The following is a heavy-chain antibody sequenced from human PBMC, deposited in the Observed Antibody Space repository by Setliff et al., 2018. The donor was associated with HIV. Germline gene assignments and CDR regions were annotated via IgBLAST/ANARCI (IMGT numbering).Heavy chain of an antibody. CDR1: GYTFTSYD. J-gene: IGHJ4*02. Sequence: ASVKVSCKASGYTFTSYDINWVRQATGQGLEWMGWMNPNSGNAGYAQHFQGRVTMTRNTSIDTAYMELSGLTSDDTAVYFCARQLSNSLDHWGQGTPVTVSS. CDR3: ARQLSNSLDH. V-gene: IGHV1-8*02. CDR2: MNPNSGNA. D-gene: IGHD1-1*01.